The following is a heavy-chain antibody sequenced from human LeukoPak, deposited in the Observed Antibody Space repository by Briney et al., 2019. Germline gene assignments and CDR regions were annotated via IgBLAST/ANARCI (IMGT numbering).Heavy chain of an antibody. CDR3: VRVYEGLLNNDYGDY. D-gene: IGHD2-15*01. CDR2: INHSGST. Sequence: SETLSLTCAVYGGSFSGYYWSWIRQPPGKGLEWIGEINHSGSTNYNPSLKSRVTISVDTSKNQFSLKLSSVTAADTAVYYCVRVYEGLLNNDYGDYWGQGTLVTVSS. CDR1: GGSFSGYY. V-gene: IGHV4-34*01. J-gene: IGHJ4*02.